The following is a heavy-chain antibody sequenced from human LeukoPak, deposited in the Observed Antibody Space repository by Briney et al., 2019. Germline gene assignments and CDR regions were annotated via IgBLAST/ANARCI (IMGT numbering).Heavy chain of an antibody. V-gene: IGHV3-23*01. CDR2: ISGSGGST. CDR1: GFTFNNYA. Sequence: GGSLRLSCAASGFTFNNYAMSWVRQAPGKGLEWVSTISGSGGSTCYADSVRGRFVISRDNSKNTVYLQMNSLRAEDTAIYYCAKRIGSCNSISCLYFDYWGQGALVTVSS. CDR3: AKRIGSCNSISCLYFDY. J-gene: IGHJ4*02. D-gene: IGHD2-2*01.